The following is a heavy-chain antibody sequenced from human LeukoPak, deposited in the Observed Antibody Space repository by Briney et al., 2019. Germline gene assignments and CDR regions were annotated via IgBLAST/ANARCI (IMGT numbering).Heavy chain of an antibody. Sequence: GGSLRLSCAASGFTFDDYAMHWVRQAPGKGLEWVSGISWNSGSIGYADSVKGRFTISRDNSKNTLYLQMNSLRAEDTAVYYCAKVPKSYYDSSGYYVWFDPWGQGTPVTVSS. J-gene: IGHJ5*02. CDR2: ISWNSGSI. CDR1: GFTFDDYA. D-gene: IGHD3-22*01. V-gene: IGHV3-9*01. CDR3: AKVPKSYYDSSGYYVWFDP.